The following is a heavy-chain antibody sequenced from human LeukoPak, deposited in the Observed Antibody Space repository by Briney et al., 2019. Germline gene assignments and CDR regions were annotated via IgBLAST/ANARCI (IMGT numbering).Heavy chain of an antibody. CDR2: ISAYNGNT. V-gene: IGHV1-18*01. CDR3: ARDHYDSSGYYYLADDYFDY. J-gene: IGHJ4*02. Sequence: VASVKVSCKASGYTFTSYGISWLRQAPGQGLEWMGWISAYNGNTNYAQKLQGRVTMTTDTSTSTAYMELRSLRSDDTAVYYCARDHYDSSGYYYLADDYFDYWGQGTLVTVSS. D-gene: IGHD3-22*01. CDR1: GYTFTSYG.